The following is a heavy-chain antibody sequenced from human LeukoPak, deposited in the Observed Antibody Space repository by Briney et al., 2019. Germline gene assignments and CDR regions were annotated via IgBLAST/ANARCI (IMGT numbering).Heavy chain of an antibody. V-gene: IGHV4-59*01. CDR1: GGSISSYY. CDR3: ARASSIAAALFDY. Sequence: SETLSLTCTVSGGSISSYYWSWIRQPPGKGLEWIGYIYYSGSTNYNPSLKSRVTISVDTSKNQFSLKLSSVTAADTAVYYCARASSIAAALFDYWGQGTPVTVSS. J-gene: IGHJ4*02. D-gene: IGHD6-13*01. CDR2: IYYSGST.